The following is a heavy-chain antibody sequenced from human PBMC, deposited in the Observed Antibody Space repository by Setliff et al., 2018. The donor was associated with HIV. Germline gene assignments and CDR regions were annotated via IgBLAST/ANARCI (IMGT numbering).Heavy chain of an antibody. V-gene: IGHV1-2*06. J-gene: IGHJ3*01. Sequence: ASVKVSCKALTFLVTGYNIHWVRLVPGHGPEWLGRINPNNGGTDYAQKFQGRVTMSLDTSTNTAYLELKGLTSDDTAVYYCAKPRIFDSFDVWGPGTVVTVSS. CDR2: INPNNGGT. CDR3: AKPRIFDSFDV. CDR1: TFLVTGYN. D-gene: IGHD2-15*01.